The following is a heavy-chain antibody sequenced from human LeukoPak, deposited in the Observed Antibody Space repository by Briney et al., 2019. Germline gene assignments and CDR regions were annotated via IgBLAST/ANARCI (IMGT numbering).Heavy chain of an antibody. Sequence: GASVKVSCKASGYTFTSYYMHWVRQAPGQGLEWMGIINPSGGSPSYAQKFQGRVTMTRDTSTSTVYMELSSLRSEDTAVYYCARDGPGCSGGSCYHYYYYGMDVWGQGTTVTVSS. J-gene: IGHJ6*02. CDR2: INPSGGSP. D-gene: IGHD2-15*01. CDR1: GYTFTSYY. V-gene: IGHV1-46*01. CDR3: ARDGPGCSGGSCYHYYYYGMDV.